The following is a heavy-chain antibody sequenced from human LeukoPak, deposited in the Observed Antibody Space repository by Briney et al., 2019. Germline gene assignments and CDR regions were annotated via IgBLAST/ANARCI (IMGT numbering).Heavy chain of an antibody. D-gene: IGHD4-17*01. J-gene: IGHJ4*02. CDR1: GGSISSYY. Sequence: ASETLSLTCTVSGGSISSYYWSWIRQPPGKGLEWIGYIYYSGTTNYNPSLKSRVTISVDTSKNQFSQKLSSVTAADTAVYYCARAGTEEEIRLLGTPVYYFDYWGQGTLVTVSS. CDR2: IYYSGTT. V-gene: IGHV4-59*12. CDR3: ARAGTEEEIRLLGTPVYYFDY.